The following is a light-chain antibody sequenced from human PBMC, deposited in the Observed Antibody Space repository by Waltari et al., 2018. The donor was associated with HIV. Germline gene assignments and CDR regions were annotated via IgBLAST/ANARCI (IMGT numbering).Light chain of an antibody. Sequence: QSALTQPRSVSGSPGQSVTISCTGTSSDVGGYNYVSWYQQHPGKAPKLMIYDVSKRPSGVPDRFSRSKSGNPASLTISGLQAEDEADYYCCSYAGSYGYVFGTGTKVTVL. J-gene: IGLJ1*01. V-gene: IGLV2-11*01. CDR3: CSYAGSYGYV. CDR1: SSDVGGYNY. CDR2: DVS.